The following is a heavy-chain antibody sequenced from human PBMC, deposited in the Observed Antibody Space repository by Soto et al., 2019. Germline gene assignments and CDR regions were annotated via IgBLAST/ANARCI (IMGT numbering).Heavy chain of an antibody. CDR1: GGAFTNDI. CDR2: IIPLLDIT. CDR3: ARDSPSGSTFSGYDAIDY. V-gene: IGHV1-69*08. Sequence: QVQLVQSGAEVKKPGSSVKVSCKASGGAFTNDIITWVRQAPGQGLEWMGRIIPLLDITNYAQKFQGRVTIPADKSTSTAYMELNSLISEDTAVYYCARDSPSGSTFSGYDAIDYWGQGTLVTVSS. J-gene: IGHJ4*02. D-gene: IGHD5-12*01.